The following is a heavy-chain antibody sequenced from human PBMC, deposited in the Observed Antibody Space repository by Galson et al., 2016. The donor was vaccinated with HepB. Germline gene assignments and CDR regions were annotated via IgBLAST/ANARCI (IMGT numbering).Heavy chain of an antibody. J-gene: IGHJ1*01. CDR1: GDSVSSNDAI. CDR2: TYYRSKWYN. Sequence: AISGDSVSSNDAIWNWIRQSPSRGLEWLGRTYYRSKWYNHYAVSVKSRISIDPDTSRNQISLQLNSVTPEDTAVYYCARDTSTWDGLGTEYFHHWGQGTLVTVSS. V-gene: IGHV6-1*01. CDR3: ARDTSTWDGLGTEYFHH. D-gene: IGHD2-2*01.